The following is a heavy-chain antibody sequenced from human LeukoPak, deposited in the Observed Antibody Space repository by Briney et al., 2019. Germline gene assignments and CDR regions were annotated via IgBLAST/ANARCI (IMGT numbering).Heavy chain of an antibody. Sequence: PGGSLRLSCAASGFTFSSYRMKWVRQAPGKGLEWVSSISSSSSDIYYADSVKGRFTISRDNAKNSLYLQMNSLRAEDTAVYYCARGSWYTSSSRYMDVWGKGTTVTVSS. CDR3: ARGSWYTSSSRYMDV. J-gene: IGHJ6*03. V-gene: IGHV3-21*01. CDR1: GFTFSSYR. CDR2: ISSSSSDI. D-gene: IGHD6-6*01.